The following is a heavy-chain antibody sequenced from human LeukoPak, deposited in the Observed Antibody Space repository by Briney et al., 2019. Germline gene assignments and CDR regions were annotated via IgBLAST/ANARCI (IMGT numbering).Heavy chain of an antibody. V-gene: IGHV3-23*01. D-gene: IGHD1-26*01. CDR2: ISGSGGST. Sequence: GGSLRLSCAASGFTFSSYGMSWVRQAPGKGLEWVSGISGSGGSTYYADSVKGRFTISRDNSKNTLYLQMNSLRAEDTAVYYCARLALVGATLNYFDYWGQGTLVTVSS. CDR1: GFTFSSYG. J-gene: IGHJ4*02. CDR3: ARLALVGATLNYFDY.